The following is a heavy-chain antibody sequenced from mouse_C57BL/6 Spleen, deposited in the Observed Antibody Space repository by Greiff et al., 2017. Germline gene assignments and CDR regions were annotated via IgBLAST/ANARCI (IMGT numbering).Heavy chain of an antibody. D-gene: IGHD1-1*01. CDR2: INPGSGGT. CDR3: AREWGYGSSPGFAY. J-gene: IGHJ3*01. V-gene: IGHV1-54*01. CDR1: GYAFTNYL. Sequence: VQLQQSGAELVRPGPSVKVSCKASGYAFTNYLIEWVKQRPGQGLEWIGVINPGSGGTNYNEKFKGKATLTADKSSSTAYMQLSSLTSEDSAVYFCAREWGYGSSPGFAYWGQGTLVTVSA.